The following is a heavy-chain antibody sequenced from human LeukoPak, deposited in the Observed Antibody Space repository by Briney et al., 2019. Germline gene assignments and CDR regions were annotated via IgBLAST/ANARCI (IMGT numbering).Heavy chain of an antibody. D-gene: IGHD2-15*01. V-gene: IGHV3-30*02. CDR3: AKDQTDRYSNGCDY. CDR1: GFSVNDYY. J-gene: IGHJ4*02. CDR2: IRYDGPNK. Sequence: GGSLRLSCVVSGFSVNDYYMSWIRQAPGKGLEWVAFIRYDGPNKYYADSVKGRFTISRDNFKNILSLEMSSLRPEDTALYYCAKDQTDRYSNGCDYWGQGTLVTVSS.